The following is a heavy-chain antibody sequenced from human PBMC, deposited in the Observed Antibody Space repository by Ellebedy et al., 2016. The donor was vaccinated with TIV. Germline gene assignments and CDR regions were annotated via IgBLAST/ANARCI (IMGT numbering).Heavy chain of an antibody. D-gene: IGHD1-1*01. V-gene: IGHV4/OR15-8*02. CDR2: VFHTVPS. CDR3: ARAGATGRFHFDF. Sequence: SETLSLTCNVSGLSVTTPNWWSCVRQPPGTGLEWVGEVFHTVPSNYNPSLANRVAISLNQSRNQFSLRLADVTAADTAIYYCARAGATGRFHFDFWGQGARVTVS. CDR1: GLSVTTPNW. J-gene: IGHJ4*02.